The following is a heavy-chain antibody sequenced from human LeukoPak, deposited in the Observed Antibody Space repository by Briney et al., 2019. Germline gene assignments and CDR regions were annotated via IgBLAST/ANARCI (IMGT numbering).Heavy chain of an antibody. V-gene: IGHV3-7*01. CDR2: IKPDGSEK. CDR3: ARDYVWGSSESDY. Sequence: GSLRLSCAASGFTFSNYWMTWFRQTPGKGLEWVGNIKPDGSEKYYVDSVKGRFTISRDNAKNSLFLQMSSLRVEDTAIYYCARDYVWGSSESDYWGQGTLSPSPQ. CDR1: GFTFSNYW. J-gene: IGHJ4*02. D-gene: IGHD7-27*01.